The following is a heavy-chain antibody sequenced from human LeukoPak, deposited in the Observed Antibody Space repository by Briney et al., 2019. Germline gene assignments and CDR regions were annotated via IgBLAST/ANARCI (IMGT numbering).Heavy chain of an antibody. J-gene: IGHJ4*02. V-gene: IGHV4-34*01. CDR2: FNHSGRT. CDR1: GGSVYDYY. CDR3: ARGLGLRVMTTVTTFDN. Sequence: PSETLSLTCAVYGGSVYDYYWSWIRQPPGKGLEWIGEFNHSGRTNYNPSLKSRVTMSVDTSTHQFSPTLSSVTATDTAVYYCARGLGLRVMTTVTTFDNWGQGTLVTVSS. D-gene: IGHD4-17*01.